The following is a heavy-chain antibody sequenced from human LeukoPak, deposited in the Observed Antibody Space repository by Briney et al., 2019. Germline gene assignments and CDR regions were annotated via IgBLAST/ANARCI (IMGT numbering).Heavy chain of an antibody. CDR2: INPNSGGT. J-gene: IGHJ3*02. V-gene: IGHV1-2*02. D-gene: IGHD5-24*01. CDR1: GYTFTGYY. Sequence: GASVKVSCKASGYTFTGYYMHWVRQAPGQGLEWMGWINPNSGGTNYAQKFQGRVTMTRDTSISTAYMELSRLRSDDTAVYYCARAVKRWLQYDAFDIWGQGTMVTVSS. CDR3: ARAVKRWLQYDAFDI.